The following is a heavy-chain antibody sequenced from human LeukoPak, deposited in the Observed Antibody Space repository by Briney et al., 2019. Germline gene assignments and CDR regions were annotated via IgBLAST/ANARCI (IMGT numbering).Heavy chain of an antibody. Sequence: GGSLRLSCTASGFTFSSYAMSWVRQAPGKGLEWVSAISGSGGSTYYADSVKGRFTISRDNSKNTLYLQMNSLRAEDTAVYYCAKDPSRWLVTNYFDYWGQGTLVTVSS. V-gene: IGHV3-23*01. CDR1: GFTFSSYA. CDR2: ISGSGGST. CDR3: AKDPSRWLVTNYFDY. D-gene: IGHD6-19*01. J-gene: IGHJ4*02.